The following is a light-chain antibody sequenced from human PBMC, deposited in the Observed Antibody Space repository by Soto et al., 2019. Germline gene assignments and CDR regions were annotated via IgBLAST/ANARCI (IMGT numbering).Light chain of an antibody. CDR2: GHN. Sequence: SVLTQPPSTSGTPGQRVTISCSGSSSNIGSNTVNWYQHLPGTAPKLLIYGHNQRPSGVPDRFSGSKSGTSASLAVSGLQSEDEADYYCAAWDGSLRGYVFGTGTKVTVI. V-gene: IGLV1-44*01. J-gene: IGLJ1*01. CDR3: AAWDGSLRGYV. CDR1: SSNIGSNT.